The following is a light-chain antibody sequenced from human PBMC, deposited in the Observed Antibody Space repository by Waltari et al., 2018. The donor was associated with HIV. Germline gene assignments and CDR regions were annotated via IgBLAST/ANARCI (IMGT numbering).Light chain of an antibody. CDR3: QQYNSWPPLS. Sequence: EIVMTQSPATLSVSPGERATLPCRASQSVSSNLAGSQQKPGQAPSLLIYRLSTRATGIPARFSGSGSGTEFPLTISSLQSEDFAVYYCQQYNSWPPLSFGGGTKVGIK. J-gene: IGKJ4*01. CDR1: QSVSSN. CDR2: RLS. V-gene: IGKV3-15*01.